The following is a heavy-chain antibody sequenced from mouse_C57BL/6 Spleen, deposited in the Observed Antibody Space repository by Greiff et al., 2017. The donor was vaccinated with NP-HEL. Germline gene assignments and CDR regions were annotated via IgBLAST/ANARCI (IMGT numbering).Heavy chain of an antibody. CDR3: ARGGYDGGFAY. V-gene: IGHV1-69*01. D-gene: IGHD2-2*01. CDR2: IDPSDSYT. CDR1: GYTFTSYW. J-gene: IGHJ3*01. Sequence: VQLQQPGAELVMPGASVKLSCKASGYTFTSYWMHWVKQRPGQGLEWIGEIDPSDSYTNYNQKFKGKSTLTVDKSSSTAYMQLSSLTSEDSAVYYWARGGYDGGFAYWGQGTLVTVSA.